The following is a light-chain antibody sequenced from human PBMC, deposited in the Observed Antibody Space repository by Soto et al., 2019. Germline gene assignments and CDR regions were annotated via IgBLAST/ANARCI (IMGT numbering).Light chain of an antibody. Sequence: DIQMTQSPSTLSAFVGARVPITCRVSQSIGTDLAWYQHKPGKAPKLLIYGASNLDTAVPSRFRGSGSGTQFTLTISSLQPDDSATYYCQQYKTYMYTFGQGTKVDIK. J-gene: IGKJ2*01. V-gene: IGKV1-5*01. CDR3: QQYKTYMYT. CDR2: GAS. CDR1: QSIGTD.